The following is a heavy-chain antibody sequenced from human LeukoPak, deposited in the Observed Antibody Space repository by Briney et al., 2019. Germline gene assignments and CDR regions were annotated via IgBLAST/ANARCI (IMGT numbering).Heavy chain of an antibody. CDR2: ISAHNGNT. V-gene: IGHV1-18*01. CDR1: GYTFSSYG. Sequence: ASVKVSCKASGYTFSSYGISWVRQAPGQGLEWMGWISAHNGNTNYAQKLQGRVTMTTDTSTSTAYMELRSLRSDDTAVYYCARDHGGNFYDSSGLFDYWGQGALVTVSS. CDR3: ARDHGGNFYDSSGLFDY. D-gene: IGHD3-22*01. J-gene: IGHJ4*02.